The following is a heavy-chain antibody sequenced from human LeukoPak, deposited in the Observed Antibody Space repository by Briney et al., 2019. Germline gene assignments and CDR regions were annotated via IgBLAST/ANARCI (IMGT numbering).Heavy chain of an antibody. D-gene: IGHD5-12*01. CDR2: TNWNGGST. Sequence: GGSLRLSCAASGFTFDDYGMSWVRHAHGKGLGWDSGTNWNGGSTGYADSVEGRFTISRDNAKNSLYMQMNSLRAEDTALYHCARGYSGYDLPYYFDYWGQGTLVTVSS. CDR3: ARGYSGYDLPYYFDY. J-gene: IGHJ4*02. V-gene: IGHV3-20*01. CDR1: GFTFDDYG.